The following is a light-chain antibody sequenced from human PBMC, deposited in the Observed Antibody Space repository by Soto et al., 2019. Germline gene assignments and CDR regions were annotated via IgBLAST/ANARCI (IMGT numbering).Light chain of an antibody. Sequence: ERAMTQSPATLSVSPGERATLSCRASQSVSSNLAWYQQKPGQAPRLLIYGASTRATGIPARFSGSGSGTEFTLTISSLQSEDFAVYYCQQCNNWPRTFGQGTKVDIK. V-gene: IGKV3D-15*01. CDR2: GAS. CDR1: QSVSSN. CDR3: QQCNNWPRT. J-gene: IGKJ1*01.